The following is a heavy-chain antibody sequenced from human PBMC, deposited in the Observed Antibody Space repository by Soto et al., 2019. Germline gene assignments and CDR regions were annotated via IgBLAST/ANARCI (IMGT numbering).Heavy chain of an antibody. CDR3: AKELGGYSYGYELDH. CDR1: GFTFDIYA. V-gene: IGHV3-9*01. CDR2: ISWNSGTR. J-gene: IGHJ4*02. D-gene: IGHD5-18*01. Sequence: EVQLVDSGGGLVQPGRSLRLSCAASGFTFDIYAMHWVRQAPGKGLEWVSSISWNSGTRGYAYSVKGRFTISRDNAKNSLYLQMDSLRTEDTAFYYCAKELGGYSYGYELDHWGQGTLVAVSA.